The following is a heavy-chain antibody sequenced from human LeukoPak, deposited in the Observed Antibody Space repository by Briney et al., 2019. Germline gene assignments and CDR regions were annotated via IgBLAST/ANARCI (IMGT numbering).Heavy chain of an antibody. CDR2: IKEDGSER. CDR3: ARGPSGGNGFSY. Sequence: GGSLRLSCAASGFTFCSYWMSWLRQAPGKGLEWVANIKEDGSERYYVDSVKGRFTISRDNAKNSLYLQMNSLRAVDTAVYYCARGPSGGNGFSYWGLGTLVTVSS. V-gene: IGHV3-7*04. D-gene: IGHD2-15*01. J-gene: IGHJ4*02. CDR1: GFTFCSYW.